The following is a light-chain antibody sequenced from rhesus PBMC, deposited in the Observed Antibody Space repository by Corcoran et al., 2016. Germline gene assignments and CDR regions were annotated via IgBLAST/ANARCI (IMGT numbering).Light chain of an antibody. CDR2: AAS. V-gene: IGKV1-43*01. J-gene: IGKJ1*01. CDR3: LQYNSNPWT. Sequence: DIQMTQSPSSLSASAGDRVTITCRASQGISTYLNWFQQKPGKARKRLIYAASNLHSGVPSRFSGSGSGTESTLTISSLQPEDFATDYCLQYNSNPWTFGQGTKVEIK. CDR1: QGISTY.